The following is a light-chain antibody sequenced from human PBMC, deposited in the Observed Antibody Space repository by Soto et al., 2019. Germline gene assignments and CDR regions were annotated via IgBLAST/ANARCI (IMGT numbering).Light chain of an antibody. CDR2: KAS. J-gene: IGKJ1*01. CDR3: MQGTHWPPT. V-gene: IGKV2-30*01. Sequence: DVVMTQSPLSLPVTPGQPASISCRSSRSLVYSDGNAYLNWFHQRPGQSPRRLIYKASNRDSGVPDRFSGSGSGTDFTLHINRVEAEDVGVYYCMQGTHWPPTFGRGTRVEIE. CDR1: RSLVYSDGNAY.